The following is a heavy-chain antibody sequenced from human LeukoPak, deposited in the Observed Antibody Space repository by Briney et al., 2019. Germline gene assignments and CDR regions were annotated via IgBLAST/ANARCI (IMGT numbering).Heavy chain of an antibody. J-gene: IGHJ5*02. CDR2: IYTSGST. V-gene: IGHV4-61*02. CDR1: GGSISSGSYY. Sequence: SQTLSLTCTVSGGSISSGSYYWSWSRQPAGKGLEWIGRIYTSGSTNYNPSLKSRVTISVDTSKNQFSLKLSSVTAADTAVYYCARDRHNILTGYTYNWFDPWGQGTLVTVSS. D-gene: IGHD3-9*01. CDR3: ARDRHNILTGYTYNWFDP.